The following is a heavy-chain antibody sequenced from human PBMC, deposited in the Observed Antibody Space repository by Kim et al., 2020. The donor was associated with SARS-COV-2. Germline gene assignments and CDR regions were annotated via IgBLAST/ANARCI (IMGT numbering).Heavy chain of an antibody. Sequence: GGSLRLSCAASGFTFSGYWMSWVRQAPGKGLEWVGNIKYDGSDVRYVDSVKGRFTISRDNAKTSLSLQMNSLRAEDTAVYYCARGGGNFDVWGQGTLVTVSS. J-gene: IGHJ4*02. V-gene: IGHV3-7*01. CDR3: ARGGGNFDV. D-gene: IGHD2-15*01. CDR2: IKYDGSDV. CDR1: GFTFSGYW.